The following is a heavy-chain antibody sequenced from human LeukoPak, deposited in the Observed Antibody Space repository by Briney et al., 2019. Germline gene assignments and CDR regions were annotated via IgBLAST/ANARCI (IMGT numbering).Heavy chain of an antibody. Sequence: GGSLRLSCAASGFTFSDYYMSWIRQAPGKGLEWVPYISSSGSTIYYADSVKGRFTISRHNAKNSLYLQMNSLRAEDTAVYYCANHYDFWSGLDYWGQGTLVTVSS. CDR3: ANHYDFWSGLDY. D-gene: IGHD3-3*01. CDR1: GFTFSDYY. CDR2: ISSSGSTI. J-gene: IGHJ4*02. V-gene: IGHV3-11*04.